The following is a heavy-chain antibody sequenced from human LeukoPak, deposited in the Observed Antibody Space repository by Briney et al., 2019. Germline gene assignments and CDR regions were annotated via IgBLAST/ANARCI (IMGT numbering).Heavy chain of an antibody. CDR1: GGTFSSYA. Sequence: ASVKVSCKASGGTFSSYAISWVRQAPGQGLEWMGGIIPIFGTANYAQKFQGRVTITADESTSTAYMELSSLRSEVTAVYYCARGLSGSYIGFPFDYWGQGTLVTVSS. D-gene: IGHD1-26*01. V-gene: IGHV1-69*13. CDR3: ARGLSGSYIGFPFDY. J-gene: IGHJ4*02. CDR2: IIPIFGTA.